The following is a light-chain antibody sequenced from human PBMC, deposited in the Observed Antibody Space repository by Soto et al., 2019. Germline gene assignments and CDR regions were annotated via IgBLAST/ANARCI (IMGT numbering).Light chain of an antibody. CDR2: GAS. J-gene: IGKJ4*01. Sequence: EIVLAQSPGTLSLSPGERATLSCRASQSVSSNYLAWYQQKPGQAPRLLTFGASSRATGIPDRFSGSGSGTDFTLTINRLEPEDFALYFCHQYGNSPLTFGGGTEVEIK. V-gene: IGKV3-20*01. CDR1: QSVSSNY. CDR3: HQYGNSPLT.